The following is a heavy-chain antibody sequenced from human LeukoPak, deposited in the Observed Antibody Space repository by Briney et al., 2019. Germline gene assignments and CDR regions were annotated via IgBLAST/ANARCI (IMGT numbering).Heavy chain of an antibody. CDR1: GGSISNYY. D-gene: IGHD3-10*01. V-gene: IGHV4-59*08. CDR2: IYYSGAT. J-gene: IGHJ4*02. CDR3: ARFGITVVRGGKYYFDY. Sequence: KPSETLSFTCTVSGGSISNYYWSWIRQPPGKGLEWIGHIYYSGATKYNPSLKSRITISVDTSKNQFSLMLSSVTAADTAVYYCARFGITVVRGGKYYFDYWGQGTLVTVSS.